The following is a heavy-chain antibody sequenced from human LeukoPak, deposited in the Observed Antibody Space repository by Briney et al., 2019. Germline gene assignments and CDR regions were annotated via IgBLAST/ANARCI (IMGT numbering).Heavy chain of an antibody. CDR1: GFTFSDHS. J-gene: IGHJ4*02. Sequence: GGSLRLSCAASGFTFSDHSMNWVRQAPGEGLDWVSYISSGSDTIYYADSVKGRFTISRDNAKNSLYLQMNSLRDEDTAVYFCARDRPPVGAIDYWGQGTLVTVSS. D-gene: IGHD1-26*01. V-gene: IGHV3-48*02. CDR2: ISSGSDTI. CDR3: ARDRPPVGAIDY.